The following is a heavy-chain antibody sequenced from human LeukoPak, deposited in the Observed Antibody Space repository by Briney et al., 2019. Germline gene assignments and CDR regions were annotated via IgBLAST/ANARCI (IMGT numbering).Heavy chain of an antibody. D-gene: IGHD3-10*01. J-gene: IGHJ5*02. CDR1: GGSISSYY. V-gene: IGHV4-4*07. CDR2: IYSRVT. CDR3: ARDSGTTGEVKFDP. Sequence: SETLSLTCTVSGGSISSYYLSWIRQPAGKGLEWIGRIYSRVTTYNPSLKSRVTMSADTSRNHVSLTLNSVTAADTAVYYCARDSGTTGEVKFDPWGQGTLVTVSS.